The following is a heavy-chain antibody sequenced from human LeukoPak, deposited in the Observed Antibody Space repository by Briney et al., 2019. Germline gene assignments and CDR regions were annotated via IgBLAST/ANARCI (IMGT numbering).Heavy chain of an antibody. Sequence: ASVKVSCKASGYTFTGYYMHWVRQATGQGLEWMGWMNPNSGNTGYAQKFQGRVTMTRNTSISTAYMELSSLRSEDTAVYYCARSLLNYYDSSGYYAYFDYWGQGTLVTVSS. V-gene: IGHV1-8*02. D-gene: IGHD3-22*01. CDR1: GYTFTGYY. CDR3: ARSLLNYYDSSGYYAYFDY. CDR2: MNPNSGNT. J-gene: IGHJ4*02.